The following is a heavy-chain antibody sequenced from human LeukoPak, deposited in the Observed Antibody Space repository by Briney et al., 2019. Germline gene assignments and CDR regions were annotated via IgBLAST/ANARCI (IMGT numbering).Heavy chain of an antibody. Sequence: GASVKVSCKASGYTFTGYYMHWVRQAPGQGLEWMGWINPNSGGTNYAQKFQGRVTITRDTSISTAYMELSRLRSDDTAVYYCARVIFGGSPPSPWGQGTLVTVSP. D-gene: IGHD1-26*01. CDR1: GYTFTGYY. V-gene: IGHV1-2*02. CDR3: ARVIFGGSPPSP. CDR2: INPNSGGT. J-gene: IGHJ5*02.